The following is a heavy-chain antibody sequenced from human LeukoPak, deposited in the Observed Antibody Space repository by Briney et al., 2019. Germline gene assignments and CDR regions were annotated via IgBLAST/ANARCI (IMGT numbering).Heavy chain of an antibody. D-gene: IGHD6-19*01. CDR1: GFTFSSYA. J-gene: IGHJ6*02. CDR2: ISYDGSNK. Sequence: GGSLRLSCAASGFTFSSYAMHWVRQAPGKGLEWVAVISYDGSNKYYVDSVKGRFTISRDNSKNTLYLQMNSLRAEDTAVYYCAREVAVAGLMDVWGQGTTVTVSS. CDR3: AREVAVAGLMDV. V-gene: IGHV3-30-3*01.